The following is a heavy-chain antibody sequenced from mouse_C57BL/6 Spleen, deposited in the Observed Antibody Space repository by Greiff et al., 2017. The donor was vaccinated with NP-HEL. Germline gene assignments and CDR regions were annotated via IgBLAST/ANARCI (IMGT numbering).Heavy chain of an antibody. J-gene: IGHJ1*03. V-gene: IGHV1-82*01. CDR3: ARSDYDHWYFDV. D-gene: IGHD2-4*01. Sequence: VKLQQSGPELVKPGASVKISCKASGYTFSSSWMNWVKQRPGKGLEWIGRIYPGDGDTNYNGKFKGKATLTADKSSSTAYMQLSSLTSEDSAVYFCARSDYDHWYFDVWGTGTTVTVSS. CDR1: GYTFSSSW. CDR2: IYPGDGDT.